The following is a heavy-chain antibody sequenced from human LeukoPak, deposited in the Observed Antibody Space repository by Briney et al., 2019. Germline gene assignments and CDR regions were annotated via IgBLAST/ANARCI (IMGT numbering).Heavy chain of an antibody. CDR1: GYTFITHY. V-gene: IGHV1-46*01. D-gene: IGHD6-19*01. CDR2: INPSDYST. CDR3: AYESSGSFTK. Sequence: ASVKVYCKASGYTFITHYIHLVRQAPGQGLEWMGIINPSDYSTTSAQKFQGRVTMTKDTSTSTVYMDLSSLRSEDTAVYYCAYESSGSFTKWGQGTLVTVSS. J-gene: IGHJ4*02.